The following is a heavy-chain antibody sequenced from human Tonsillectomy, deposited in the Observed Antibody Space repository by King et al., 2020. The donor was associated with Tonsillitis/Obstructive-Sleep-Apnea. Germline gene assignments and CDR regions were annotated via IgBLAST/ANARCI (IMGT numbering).Heavy chain of an antibody. J-gene: IGHJ4*02. V-gene: IGHV3-48*03. CDR1: GFTFSSYE. Sequence: EVQLVESGGGLVPPGGSLRLSCAASGFTFSSYEMNWVRQAPGKGLEWVSYISSSGSTISYADSVKGQFAISRDNAKNSLYLHMNSLRAEDTAVYDCARDFLEHAEGLYYWGQGTLVTVSS. CDR2: ISSSGSTI. CDR3: ARDFLEHAEGLYY. D-gene: IGHD1/OR15-1a*01.